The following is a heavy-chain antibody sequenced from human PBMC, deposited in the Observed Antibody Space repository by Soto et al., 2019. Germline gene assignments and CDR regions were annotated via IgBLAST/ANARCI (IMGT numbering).Heavy chain of an antibody. CDR3: ATDGFYDSSGYFDY. Sequence: ASVKVSCKVSGHTLTELSMHWVRQAPGKGLEWMGGFDPEDGETIYAQKFQGRVTMTEDTSTDTAYMELSSLRSEDTAVYYCATDGFYDSSGYFDYWGQGTLVTVSS. D-gene: IGHD3-22*01. V-gene: IGHV1-24*01. CDR2: FDPEDGET. J-gene: IGHJ4*02. CDR1: GHTLTELS.